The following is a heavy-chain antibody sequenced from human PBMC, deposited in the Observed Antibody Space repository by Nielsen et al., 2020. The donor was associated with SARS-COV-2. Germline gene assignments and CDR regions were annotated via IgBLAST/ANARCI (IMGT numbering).Heavy chain of an antibody. CDR1: GFSLSGGGVG. J-gene: IGHJ3*02. V-gene: IGHV2-5*02. D-gene: IGHD3-22*01. CDR3: ARKTYVYVESGSHYKDAFDI. Sequence: SGPTLVKPTQTLTLTCALSGFSLSGGGVGVVWIRQPPGKALEWLALVYWDDDKHYNRSLRDRLAFTKDTSKNQVVLTMTNMDPIDTATYYCARKTYVYVESGSHYKDAFDIWGEGTMVTVSS. CDR2: VYWDDDK.